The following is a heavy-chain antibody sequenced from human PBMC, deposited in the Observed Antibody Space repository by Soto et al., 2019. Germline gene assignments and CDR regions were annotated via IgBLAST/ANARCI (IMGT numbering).Heavy chain of an antibody. CDR3: ASVRGGYYYAMDV. J-gene: IGHJ6*02. CDR1: GGSISSSNW. V-gene: IGHV4-4*02. D-gene: IGHD3-10*02. Sequence: QVQLQESGPGLVKPSGTLSLTCAVSGGSISSSNWWSWVRQPPGKGLEWIGEIYHSGSTNYNPSLESRVTISVDKSKTPFSLKLSSVTAADTAVYYCASVRGGYYYAMDVWGQGTTVTVSS. CDR2: IYHSGST.